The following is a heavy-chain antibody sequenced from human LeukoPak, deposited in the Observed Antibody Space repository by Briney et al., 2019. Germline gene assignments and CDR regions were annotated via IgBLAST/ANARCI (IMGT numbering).Heavy chain of an antibody. CDR3: ARARGGSGWFILYFDY. J-gene: IGHJ4*02. CDR2: INPSGGST. D-gene: IGHD6-19*01. Sequence: ASVKVSCKASGYTFTSYYMHWVRQAPGQGLEWMGIINPSGGSTSYAQKFQGRVTMTRDTSTSTVYMELSSLRSEDTAVYYYARARGGSGWFILYFDYWGQGTLVTVSS. V-gene: IGHV1-46*01. CDR1: GYTFTSYY.